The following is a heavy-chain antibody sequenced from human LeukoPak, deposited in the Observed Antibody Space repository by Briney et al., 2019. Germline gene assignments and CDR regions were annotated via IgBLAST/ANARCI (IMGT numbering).Heavy chain of an antibody. CDR3: AKAMYYDFWSGYPKGSNYYYYMDV. Sequence: PGGSLRLSCAASGFTFSSYAMIWVRQAPGKGLEWVSAISGSGGSTLYADSVKGRCTISRDNSKNTLYLQMNSLRAEDTAVYYCAKAMYYDFWSGYPKGSNYYYYMDVWGKGTTVTVSS. CDR2: ISGSGGST. V-gene: IGHV3-23*01. CDR1: GFTFSSYA. J-gene: IGHJ6*03. D-gene: IGHD3-3*01.